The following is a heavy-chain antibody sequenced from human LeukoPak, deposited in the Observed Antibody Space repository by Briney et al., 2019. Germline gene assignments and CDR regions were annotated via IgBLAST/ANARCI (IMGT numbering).Heavy chain of an antibody. J-gene: IGHJ6*03. D-gene: IGHD4-11*01. CDR2: ISSSSSTI. V-gene: IGHV3-48*01. CDR1: GFTFSSYS. Sequence: GGSLRLSCAASGFTFSSYSMNWVRQAPGKGLEWVSYISSSSSTIYYADSVKGRFTISRDSAKNSLYLQMNSLRAEDTAVYYCARERGFSNYLRSLVPESGYYYYMDVWGKGTTVTVSS. CDR3: ARERGFSNYLRSLVPESGYYYYMDV.